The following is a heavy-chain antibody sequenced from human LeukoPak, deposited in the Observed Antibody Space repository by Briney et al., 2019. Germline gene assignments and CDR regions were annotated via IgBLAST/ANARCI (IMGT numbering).Heavy chain of an antibody. D-gene: IGHD2-21*02. CDR2: IYYSGSA. V-gene: IGHV4-31*03. CDR1: GGSISSSSYY. J-gene: IGHJ5*02. CDR3: ARAAVPWAYCGGDCQNCCDL. Sequence: PSETLSLTCTGAGGSISSSSYYWCWIRQHPGKGLEWIGYIYYSGSAYYNPSLKSRLTISVDTSKNQFSLNLSSVTAADTAVYYCARAAVPWAYCGGDCQNCCDLWGRGTLVTVSS.